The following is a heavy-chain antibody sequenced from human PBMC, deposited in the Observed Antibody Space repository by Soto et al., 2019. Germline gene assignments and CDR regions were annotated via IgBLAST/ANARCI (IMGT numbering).Heavy chain of an antibody. D-gene: IGHD3-10*01. CDR2: IYHSGST. V-gene: IGHV4-59*12. CDR3: ARTRRVMFDY. CDR1: GGSISSYY. J-gene: IGHJ4*02. Sequence: TLSLTCTVSGGSISSYYWSWIRQPPGKGLEWIRYIYHSGSTYYNPSLKSRVTISVDRSKNQFSLKLGSVTAADTAVYYWARTRRVMFDYWGQGTLVTVSS.